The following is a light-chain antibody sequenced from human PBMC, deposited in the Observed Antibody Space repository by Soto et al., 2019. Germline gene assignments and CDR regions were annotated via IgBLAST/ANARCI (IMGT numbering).Light chain of an antibody. CDR1: QSVSSSY. J-gene: IGKJ1*01. V-gene: IGKV3-20*01. CDR3: HQYGSAPWT. Sequence: EIVLTQSPGTLSLSPGERATLSCRASQSVSSSYLAWYQQKPGQAPRLLIYGASSRATGIPDRFSGSGSGPDFTLTISRLEPEDFAVYYCHQYGSAPWTFGQGTKVDI. CDR2: GAS.